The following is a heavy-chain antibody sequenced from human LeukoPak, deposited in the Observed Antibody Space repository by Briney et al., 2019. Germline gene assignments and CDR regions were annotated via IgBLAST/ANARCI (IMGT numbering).Heavy chain of an antibody. Sequence: GESLKISCKGSGYSFTSYWIGWVRQMPGKGLEWMGIIYPGDSDTRYSPSFQGQVTISADKSISTAYLQWSSLKASDTAMYYCASMPARDYPKPYYMDVWGEGTTVTVSS. V-gene: IGHV5-51*01. D-gene: IGHD4-17*01. J-gene: IGHJ6*03. CDR1: GYSFTSYW. CDR3: ASMPARDYPKPYYMDV. CDR2: IYPGDSDT.